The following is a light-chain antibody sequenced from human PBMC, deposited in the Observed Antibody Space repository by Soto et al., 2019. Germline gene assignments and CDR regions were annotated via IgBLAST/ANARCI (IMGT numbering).Light chain of an antibody. J-gene: IGKJ4*01. V-gene: IGKV3-20*01. Sequence: EIVLTQSPGTLSLSPGERATLSCRASQISSSYLAWYQQKPGQAPRLLVYGASSRATGIPDRFSGSGSGTDFTLTISRLEPEDFAVYYCQQYGNSPLTFGGGTKVEIK. CDR2: GAS. CDR3: QQYGNSPLT. CDR1: QISSSY.